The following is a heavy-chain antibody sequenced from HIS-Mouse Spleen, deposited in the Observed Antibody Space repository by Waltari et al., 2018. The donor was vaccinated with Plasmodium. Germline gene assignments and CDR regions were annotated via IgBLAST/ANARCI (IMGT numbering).Heavy chain of an antibody. CDR3: AKDRVGAVAALFDY. J-gene: IGHJ4*02. D-gene: IGHD6-19*01. CDR1: GFTFSSYA. Sequence: EVQLLESGGGLVQPGGSLRLSCAASGFTFSSYAMSWVRQAPGKGLEGFSAISGSGGSTYYADSVKGRFTISRDNSKNTLYLQMNSLRAEDTAVYYCAKDRVGAVAALFDYWGQGTLVTVSS. V-gene: IGHV3-23*01. CDR2: ISGSGGST.